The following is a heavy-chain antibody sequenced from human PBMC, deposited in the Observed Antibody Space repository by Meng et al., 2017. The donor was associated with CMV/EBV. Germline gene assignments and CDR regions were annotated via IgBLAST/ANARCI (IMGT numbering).Heavy chain of an antibody. Sequence: TFSSYAISWVRQAPGQGLEWMGGIIPIFGTANYAQKFQGRVTITTDESTSTAYMELSSLRSGDTAVYYCARAGSIAALFGGGWFDPWGQGTLVTVSS. CDR2: IIPIFGTA. D-gene: IGHD6-6*01. CDR1: TFSSYA. CDR3: ARAGSIAALFGGGWFDP. V-gene: IGHV1-69*05. J-gene: IGHJ5*02.